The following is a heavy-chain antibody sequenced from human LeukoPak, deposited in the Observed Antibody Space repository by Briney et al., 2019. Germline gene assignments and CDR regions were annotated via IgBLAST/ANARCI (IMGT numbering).Heavy chain of an antibody. CDR2: ISGSGGNT. V-gene: IGHV3-23*01. CDR1: GFTFSAYS. CDR3: ARGGILYGMDV. Sequence: GGSLRLSCAASGFTFSAYSMSWVRQAPGKGLEWVSAISGSGGNTYYADSVKGRFTISRDNSKNTLYLQMNSLRAEDTAAYYCARGGILYGMDVWGQGTTVTVSS. J-gene: IGHJ6*02. D-gene: IGHD6-13*01.